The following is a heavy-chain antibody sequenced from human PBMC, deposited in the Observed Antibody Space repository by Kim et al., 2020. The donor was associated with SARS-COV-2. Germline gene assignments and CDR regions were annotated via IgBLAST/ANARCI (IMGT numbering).Heavy chain of an antibody. CDR2: ISYDGSNK. J-gene: IGHJ2*01. CDR1: GFTFSSYA. D-gene: IGHD1-26*01. CDR3: ARGFSGSYWYFDL. V-gene: IGHV3-30*04. Sequence: GGSLRLSCAASGFTFSSYAMHWVRQAPGKGLEWVAVISYDGSNKYYVDSVKGRFTISRDNSKNTLYLQMNSLRAEDTAVYYCARGFSGSYWYFDLWGRGT.